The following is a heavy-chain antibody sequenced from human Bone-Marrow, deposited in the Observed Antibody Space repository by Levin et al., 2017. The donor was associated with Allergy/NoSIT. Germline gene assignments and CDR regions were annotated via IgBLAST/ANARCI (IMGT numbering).Heavy chain of an antibody. V-gene: IGHV3-23*01. Sequence: GGSLRLSCVASGFTFNAYAMNWVRRAPGKGLEWVSAMSGTTGSHYYADSVKGRFTISRDSSKHTLFLQMDSLRVEDTATYYCAKGTTVYFYYNGMDAWGQGTTVTVFS. CDR2: MSGTTGSH. CDR1: GFTFNAYA. J-gene: IGHJ6*02. CDR3: AKGTTVYFYYNGMDA. D-gene: IGHD2/OR15-2a*01.